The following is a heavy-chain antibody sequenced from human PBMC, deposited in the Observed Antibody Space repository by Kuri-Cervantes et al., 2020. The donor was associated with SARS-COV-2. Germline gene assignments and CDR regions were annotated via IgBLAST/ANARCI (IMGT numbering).Heavy chain of an antibody. D-gene: IGHD5-24*01. V-gene: IGHV5-10-1*01. Sequence: KVSCKGSGYSFSTSWMHWVRQMPGKGPEWMGRIDPSDSYTDYRPSLQGHVTISVDRSINTAYMQWSDLKSSDTAVYFCARWDGFALDLWGQGTLVTV. CDR1: GYSFSTSW. J-gene: IGHJ5*02. CDR2: IDPSDSYT. CDR3: ARWDGFALDL.